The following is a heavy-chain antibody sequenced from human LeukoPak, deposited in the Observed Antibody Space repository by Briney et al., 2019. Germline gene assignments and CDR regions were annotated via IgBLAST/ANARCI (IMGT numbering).Heavy chain of an antibody. V-gene: IGHV1-3*01. CDR3: ARDEHYYYDSNGYYSYNWFDP. CDR2: INAGNGNT. J-gene: IGHJ5*02. D-gene: IGHD3-22*01. Sequence: ASVKVSCKASGYTFTSYAMHWVRQAPGQRLEWMGWINAGNGNTKYSQKFQGRVTITRDTSASTAYMELSSLRSEDTAVYYCARDEHYYYDSNGYYSYNWFDPWGQGTLVTVSS. CDR1: GYTFTSYA.